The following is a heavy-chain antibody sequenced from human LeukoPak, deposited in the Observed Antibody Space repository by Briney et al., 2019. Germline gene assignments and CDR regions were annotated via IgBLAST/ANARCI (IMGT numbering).Heavy chain of an antibody. CDR1: GYTFTSYG. D-gene: IGHD3-22*01. CDR2: ISAYNGNT. Sequence: ASVKVSCKASGYTFTSYGISWVRQAPGQGLEWMGWISAYNGNTNYAQKLQGRVTMTTDTSTSTAYMELRSLRSDDTAVYYCARARYYYDSSGYQYWGQGTLVTVSS. CDR3: ARARYYYDSSGYQY. J-gene: IGHJ4*02. V-gene: IGHV1-18*01.